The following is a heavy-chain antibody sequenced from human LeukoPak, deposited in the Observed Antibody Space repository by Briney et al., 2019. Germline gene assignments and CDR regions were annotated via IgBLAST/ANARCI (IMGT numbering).Heavy chain of an antibody. V-gene: IGHV3-30*18. D-gene: IGHD3-22*01. J-gene: IGHJ4*02. CDR3: AKDSSYYLDSSGFDY. Sequence: PGGVLRLSSAASGFPFSDYGMHWGRPAPGKGLEWGAVIIYDGSDKFYADSVKGRFTVSRDNSKNTLYLQMNCLRAEDTAVYYCAKDSSYYLDSSGFDYWGPGTLVTVSS. CDR1: GFPFSDYG. CDR2: IIYDGSDK.